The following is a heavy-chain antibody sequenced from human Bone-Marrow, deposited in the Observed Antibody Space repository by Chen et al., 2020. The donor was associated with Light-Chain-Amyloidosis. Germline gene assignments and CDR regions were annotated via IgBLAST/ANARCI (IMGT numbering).Heavy chain of an antibody. D-gene: IGHD3-10*01. J-gene: IGHJ4*02. CDR3: ARDRGRFSYNRGGLDS. Sequence: EVQLVESGGALVQPGGSLRLSCAASGFTLNTYWMHWVRQPPGGGLVWVARMPTDVTKTVYADSVKGRFTVSRDDAKNTLYLEMNSLRVEDTGLYFCARDRGRFSYNRGGLDSWGKGTLVTVSS. CDR2: MPTDVTKT. CDR1: GFTLNTYW. V-gene: IGHV3-74*01.